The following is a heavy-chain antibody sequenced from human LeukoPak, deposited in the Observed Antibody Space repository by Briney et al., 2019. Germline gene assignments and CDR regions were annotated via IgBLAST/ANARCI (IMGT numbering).Heavy chain of an antibody. CDR1: GFTSDNYG. CDR2: ISWNSGSL. Sequence: PGGSLRLSCAGSGFTSDNYGMHWVRQAPGKGLEWVSGISWNSGSLAYADSVKGRFTISRDNAKNSLYLQMNSLRAEDTALYYCAKVITIFGVLIGVDAFDIWGPGTMVTVSS. J-gene: IGHJ3*02. CDR3: AKVITIFGVLIGVDAFDI. V-gene: IGHV3-9*02. D-gene: IGHD3-3*01.